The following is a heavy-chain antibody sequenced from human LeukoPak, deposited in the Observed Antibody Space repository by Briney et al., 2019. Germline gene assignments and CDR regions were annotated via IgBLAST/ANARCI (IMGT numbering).Heavy chain of an antibody. V-gene: IGHV3-21*01. J-gene: IGHJ4*02. CDR1: GFTFSSYS. CDR2: ISSSSSYI. D-gene: IGHD3-16*02. CDR3: ARAASVIPFDY. Sequence: GGSLRLSRAASGFTFSSYSMNWVRQAPGKGLEWVSSISSSSSYIYYADSVKGRFTISRDNAKNSLYLQMNSLRAEDTAVYYCARAASVIPFDYWGQGTLVTVSS.